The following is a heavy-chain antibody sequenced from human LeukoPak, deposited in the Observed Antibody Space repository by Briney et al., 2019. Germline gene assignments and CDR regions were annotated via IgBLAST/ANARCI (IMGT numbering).Heavy chain of an antibody. J-gene: IGHJ6*03. D-gene: IGHD4-17*01. CDR3: ARATYGDYYMDV. V-gene: IGHV3-7*01. CDR1: GFTFSSYW. CDR2: IKQDGSEK. Sequence: GGSLRLSCAASGFTFSSYWMSWVRQAPGKGLEWVANIKQDGSEKFYVDSVKGRFTISRDNAKNSLFLQMNSLRAEDTAVYYCARATYGDYYMDVWGKGTTVTVSS.